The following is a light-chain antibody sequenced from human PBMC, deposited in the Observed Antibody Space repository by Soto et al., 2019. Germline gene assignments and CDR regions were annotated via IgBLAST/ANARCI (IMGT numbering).Light chain of an antibody. J-gene: IGLJ2*01. CDR1: SSDVGGYDF. V-gene: IGLV2-14*01. CDR2: EVS. CDR3: RSYTSSSTHVV. Sequence: QSALAQPRSVSGSPGQSVTLSCTGTSSDVGGYDFVSWYQQYPGKAPKLIIYEVSNRPSGVSNRFSGSKSGNTASLTISGLQAEDEADYYCRSYTSSSTHVVFGGGTQLTVL.